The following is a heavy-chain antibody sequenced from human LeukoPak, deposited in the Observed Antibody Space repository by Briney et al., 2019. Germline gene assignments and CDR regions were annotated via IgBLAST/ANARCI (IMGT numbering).Heavy chain of an antibody. V-gene: IGHV4-34*01. J-gene: IGHJ4*02. Sequence: SETLSLTCAVYGGSFSGYYWSWIRQPPGEGLESVGEINHSGSTNYNPSLKSRVTISVDTSKNQFSLKLSSVTAADTAVFYCARGRRYFDWLLRGYYFDYWGQGTLVTVSS. CDR1: GGSFSGYY. CDR2: INHSGST. CDR3: ARGRRYFDWLLRGYYFDY. D-gene: IGHD3-9*01.